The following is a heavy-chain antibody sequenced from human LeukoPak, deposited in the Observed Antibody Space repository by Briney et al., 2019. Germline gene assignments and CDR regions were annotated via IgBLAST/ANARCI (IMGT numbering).Heavy chain of an antibody. CDR1: CCIFSCCS. CDR2: ISSSSTYR. CDR3: AIDFYDITGSIDSDY. J-gene: IGHJ4*02. D-gene: IGHD3-22*01. Sequence: GWSLRLCRASSCCIFSCCSMNGVHRAPGRGLEWVLSISSSSTYRYYADSVKGRFTISRDNAKNSLYLQMNSLRAEDTAVYYCAIDFYDITGSIDSDYWGQGTLVTVSS. V-gene: IGHV3-21*01.